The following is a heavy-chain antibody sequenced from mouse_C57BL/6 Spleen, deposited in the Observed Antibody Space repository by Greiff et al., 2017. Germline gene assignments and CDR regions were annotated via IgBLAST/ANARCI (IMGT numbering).Heavy chain of an antibody. CDR3: ARGGPYYSNDEAWFAY. CDR2: INYDGSST. V-gene: IGHV5-16*01. CDR1: GFTFSDYY. Sequence: EVHLVESEGGLVQPGSSMKLSCTASGFTFSDYYMAWVRQVPEKGLEWVANINYDGSSTYYLDSLKSRFIISRDNAKNILYLQKSSLKSEDTATYYCARGGPYYSNDEAWFAYWGQGTLVTVSA. D-gene: IGHD2-12*01. J-gene: IGHJ3*01.